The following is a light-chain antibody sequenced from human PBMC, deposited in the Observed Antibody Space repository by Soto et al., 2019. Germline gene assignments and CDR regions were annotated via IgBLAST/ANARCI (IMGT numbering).Light chain of an antibody. Sequence: QSVLTQPPSVSGAPGQRVTISCTGSSSNIGAGYVYWYKPLPGTDPKLLIYVNSNRPSGVPDRFSGSKSGTSASLAITGLQAEDEPDYYCQSYDSSLSGSVFGGRTKVTVL. CDR1: SSNIGAGY. J-gene: IGLJ3*02. V-gene: IGLV1-40*01. CDR3: QSYDSSLSGSV. CDR2: VNS.